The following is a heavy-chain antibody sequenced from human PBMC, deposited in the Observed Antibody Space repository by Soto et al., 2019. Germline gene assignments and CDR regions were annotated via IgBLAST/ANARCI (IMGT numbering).Heavy chain of an antibody. D-gene: IGHD6-6*01. J-gene: IGHJ5*02. CDR3: ARRSSSSLGSLFDP. V-gene: IGHV4-39*01. CDR2: MYYTGNK. Sequence: QLQLQESGPGLVQPAETLSLTCTVSGGSISSSTYYWDWIRQPPGKGLEWIGAMYYTGNKNYNPSLESRVTMSVDTSKNQFSLKLRSVTPTDTAVYYCARRSSSSLGSLFDPWGRGILVTVSS. CDR1: GGSISSSTYY.